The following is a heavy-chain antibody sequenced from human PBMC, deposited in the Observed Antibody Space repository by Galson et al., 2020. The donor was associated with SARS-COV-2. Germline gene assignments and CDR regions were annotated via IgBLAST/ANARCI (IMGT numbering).Heavy chain of an antibody. Sequence: SCAASGFTFSSYAMSWVRQAPGKGLEWVSAISGSGGSTYYADSVKGRFTISRDNAKNTLYLQMNSLRAEDTAVYYCAKGRITTIVVVDSDYWGQGTLVTVSS. CDR2: ISGSGGST. V-gene: IGHV3-23*01. CDR3: AKGRITTIVVVDSDY. J-gene: IGHJ4*02. D-gene: IGHD3-22*01. CDR1: GFTFSSYA.